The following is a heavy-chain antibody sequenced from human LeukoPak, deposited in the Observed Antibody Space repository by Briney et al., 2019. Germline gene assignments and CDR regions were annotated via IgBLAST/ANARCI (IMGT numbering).Heavy chain of an antibody. Sequence: GGSLRLSCAASGFTFSTYWMHWVRQGPGKGLEWVSVIYSGGSTYYADSVKGRFTISRDNSKNTLYLQMNSLRAEDTAVYYCASGSGSYRTPYYYMDVWGTGTTVTVSS. CDR1: GFTFSTYW. J-gene: IGHJ6*03. V-gene: IGHV3-53*01. D-gene: IGHD3-10*01. CDR2: IYSGGST. CDR3: ASGSGSYRTPYYYMDV.